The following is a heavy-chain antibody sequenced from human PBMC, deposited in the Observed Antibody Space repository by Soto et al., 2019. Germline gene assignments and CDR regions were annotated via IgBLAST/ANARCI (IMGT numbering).Heavy chain of an antibody. CDR2: ISGSGGST. V-gene: IGHV3-23*01. CDR1: GFTFSSYA. D-gene: IGHD6-19*01. CDR3: AKDRGYSSGSYVRGDYFDY. Sequence: EVQLLESGGGLVQPGGSLRLSCAASGFTFSSYAMSWVRQAPGKGLEWVSAISGSGGSTYYADSVKGRFTISRDNSKNTLYLQMNSLRAEDTAVYYCAKDRGYSSGSYVRGDYFDYWGQGTLVTVSS. J-gene: IGHJ4*02.